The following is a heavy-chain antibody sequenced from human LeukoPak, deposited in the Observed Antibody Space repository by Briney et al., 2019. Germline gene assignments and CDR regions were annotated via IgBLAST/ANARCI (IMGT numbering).Heavy chain of an antibody. Sequence: PGGSLRLSCAASGFTFSSSEMNWVRQAPGKGLEWISYISSTGTTIYYADSVKSRFTISTDNTNNSLYLQMNSPRAEDTAVYHCARVGRRGTAGYWGQGALVIVSS. CDR1: GFTFSSSE. CDR3: ARVGRRGTAGY. J-gene: IGHJ4*02. D-gene: IGHD1/OR15-1a*01. CDR2: ISSTGTTI. V-gene: IGHV3-48*03.